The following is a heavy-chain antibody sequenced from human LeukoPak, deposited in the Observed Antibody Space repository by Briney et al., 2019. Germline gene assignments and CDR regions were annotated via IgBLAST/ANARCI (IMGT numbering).Heavy chain of an antibody. CDR2: INIDGSTT. D-gene: IGHD1-1*01. J-gene: IGHJ4*02. V-gene: IGHV3-74*01. CDR3: ISHHTGHVDY. CDR1: GFTFISYA. Sequence: GGSLRLSCAATGFTFISYAMSWVRQAPGKGLEWVSRINIDGSTTTYADSVKGRFTISRDNAKNTLSLQMNSLRADDTAVYYCISHHTGHVDYWGQGTLVTVSS.